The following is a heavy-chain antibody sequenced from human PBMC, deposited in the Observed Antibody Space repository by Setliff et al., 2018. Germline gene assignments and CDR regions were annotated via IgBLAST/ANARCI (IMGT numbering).Heavy chain of an antibody. V-gene: IGHV1-18*01. CDR3: ARSPPTVVVTAIQAFFDY. CDR2: ISTDDGDT. D-gene: IGHD2-21*02. J-gene: IGHJ4*02. Sequence: GASVKVSCKASGYTFTTHGISWVRQAPGQGLEWMGWISTDDGDTNFAQKFQGRVTLTTDTSTGTAYMELRSLTFDDTAVYYCARSPPTVVVTAIQAFFDYWGQGTLVTAPQ. CDR1: GYTFTTHG.